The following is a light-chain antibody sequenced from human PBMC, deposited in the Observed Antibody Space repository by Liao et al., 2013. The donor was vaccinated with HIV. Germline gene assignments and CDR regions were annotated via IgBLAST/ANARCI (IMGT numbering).Light chain of an antibody. V-gene: IGLV3-1*01. CDR3: QVWDSSSEHWV. Sequence: SYELTQPPSVSVSPGQTASITCSGDKLGDKYACWYQQKPGQAPVLVIYYDSDRPSGISERFSGSNSGNTATLTISRGEAGDEADYYCQVWDSSSEHWVFGGGTKVTVL. CDR2: YDS. CDR1: KLGDKY. J-gene: IGLJ3*02.